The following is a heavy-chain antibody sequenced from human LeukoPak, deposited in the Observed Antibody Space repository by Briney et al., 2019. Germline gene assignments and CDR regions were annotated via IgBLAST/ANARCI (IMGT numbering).Heavy chain of an antibody. CDR3: TRDQTPYY. J-gene: IGHJ4*02. CDR1: GFTFSGYE. V-gene: IGHV3-49*04. Sequence: GGSLRLSCAASGFTFSGYEMNWVRQAPGKGLEWVGFIASETYGGTAEYAASVKGRFTISRDDSKSIAYLQMNSLKTEDTAVYYCTRDQTPYYWGQGTLVTVSS. CDR2: IASETYGGTA.